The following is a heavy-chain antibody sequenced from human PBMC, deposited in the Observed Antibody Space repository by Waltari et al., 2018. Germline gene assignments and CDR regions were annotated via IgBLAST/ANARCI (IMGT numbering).Heavy chain of an antibody. V-gene: IGHV4-39*01. Sequence: QLQLQESGPGLVKPSETLSLTCTVSCGSISSSSYYWGWLRQHRGKGLEWIGSIYYSGSTYYNPSLKSRLTISVDTSKNQFSLKLISVTAADTAVYYCARQNYDYVWGSYRPGIDYWGQGTLVTVSS. CDR3: ARQNYDYVWGSYRPGIDY. CDR2: IYYSGST. J-gene: IGHJ4*02. CDR1: CGSISSSSYY. D-gene: IGHD3-16*02.